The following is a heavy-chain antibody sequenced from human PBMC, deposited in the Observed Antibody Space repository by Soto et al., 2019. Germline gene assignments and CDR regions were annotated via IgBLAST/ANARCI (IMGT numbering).Heavy chain of an antibody. V-gene: IGHV3-33*01. D-gene: IGHD2-21*02. CDR2: IWYDGSNK. CDR1: GFTFSSYG. Sequence: QPGGSLRLSCAASGFTFSSYGMHWVRQAPGKGLEWVAVIWYDGSNKYYADSVKGRFTISRDNSKNTLYLQMNSLRAEDTAVYYCARGFNAYCGGDCYPNYLDYWGQGTLVTVSS. J-gene: IGHJ4*02. CDR3: ARGFNAYCGGDCYPNYLDY.